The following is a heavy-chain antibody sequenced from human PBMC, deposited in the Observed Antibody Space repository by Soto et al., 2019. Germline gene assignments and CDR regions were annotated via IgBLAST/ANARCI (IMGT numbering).Heavy chain of an antibody. Sequence: SGPRGEPTQPLPLTCTFSGFSLSTSGEGVGWIRQPPGKALEWLALIYWRDDKRYSPSLKSRLTITKDTSKNQVVLTMTSLDPVDTATYYCAHRRCSGGSCNNVFEMWGQGTMVTVSS. CDR1: GFSLSTSGEG. V-gene: IGHV2-5*01. CDR2: IYWRDDK. J-gene: IGHJ3*02. CDR3: AHRRCSGGSCNNVFEM. D-gene: IGHD2-15*01.